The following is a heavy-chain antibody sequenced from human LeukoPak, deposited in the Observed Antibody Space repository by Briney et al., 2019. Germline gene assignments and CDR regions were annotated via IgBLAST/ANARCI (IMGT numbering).Heavy chain of an antibody. CDR3: AKEWYSSGYHGFDY. CDR2: ITGSSNHT. CDR1: GFTFSIYA. V-gene: IGHV3-23*01. D-gene: IGHD3-22*01. Sequence: GGSLRLSCAASGFTFSIYAMSWVRQAPGKGLEWVSAITGSSNHTYYADSMKGRFTISRDNSKNTLYLQINNLRDEDTAVYYCAKEWYSSGYHGFDYWGQGTLVTVSS. J-gene: IGHJ4*02.